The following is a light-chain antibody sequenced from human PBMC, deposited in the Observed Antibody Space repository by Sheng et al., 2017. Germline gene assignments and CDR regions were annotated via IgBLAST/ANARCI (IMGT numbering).Light chain of an antibody. Sequence: EIVLTQSPATLSLSPGDRAALSCRASQSLSNYLAWYQKKPGQAPRLLIYDTSNRAAGIPPRFSGSGSGTDFTLTISSLDPEDFAVYYCQQRNHWPPTFGGGTKVEIK. CDR2: DTS. V-gene: IGKV3-11*01. CDR1: QSLSNY. J-gene: IGKJ4*01. CDR3: QQRNHWPPT.